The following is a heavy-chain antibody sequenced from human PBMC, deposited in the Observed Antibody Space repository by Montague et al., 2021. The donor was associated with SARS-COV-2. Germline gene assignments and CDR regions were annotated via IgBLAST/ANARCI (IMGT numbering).Heavy chain of an antibody. Sequence: ETLSLTCTVSGGSISSSSYYWGWIRQPPGKGLEWIGSIYYSGSTYYNPSLKSRVTISVDTSKNQFSLKLSSVTAADTAVYYCARRVTGTTVHYYYYGMDVWGQGTTVTLSS. V-gene: IGHV4-39*01. J-gene: IGHJ6*02. CDR3: ARRVTGTTVHYYYYGMDV. CDR2: IYYSGST. CDR1: GGSISSSSYY. D-gene: IGHD1-20*01.